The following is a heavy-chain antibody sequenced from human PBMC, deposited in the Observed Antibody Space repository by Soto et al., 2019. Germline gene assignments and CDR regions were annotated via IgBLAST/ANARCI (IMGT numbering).Heavy chain of an antibody. J-gene: IGHJ4*02. V-gene: IGHV1-8*01. Sequence: QVQLVQSGAEVKKPGASVKVSCKASGYTFTSYDINWVRQATGQGLEWVGWMSPNSGNTGYAQKFQGRVTMTRTTSARTAYMELTSLRSDDTAVYYCARGPPNWGFDYWGQGTLVTVSS. CDR3: ARGPPNWGFDY. CDR1: GYTFTSYD. D-gene: IGHD7-27*01. CDR2: MSPNSGNT.